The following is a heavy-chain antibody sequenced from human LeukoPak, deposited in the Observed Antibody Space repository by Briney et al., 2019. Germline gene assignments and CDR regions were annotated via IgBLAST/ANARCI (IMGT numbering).Heavy chain of an antibody. J-gene: IGHJ5*02. V-gene: IGHV1-2*02. Sequence: ASVKVSCKASGYTFTGYYMHSVRQAPGQGLEWMGWINPNSGGTNYAQKFQGRVTMTRDTSISTAYMELSRLRSDDTAVYYCARVRYYGSGSYYNNWFDPWGQGTLVTVSS. D-gene: IGHD3-10*01. CDR3: ARVRYYGSGSYYNNWFDP. CDR2: INPNSGGT. CDR1: GYTFTGYY.